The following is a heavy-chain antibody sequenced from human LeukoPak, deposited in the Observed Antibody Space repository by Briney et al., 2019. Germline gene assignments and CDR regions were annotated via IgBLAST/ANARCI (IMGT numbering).Heavy chain of an antibody. Sequence: SVKVSCKASGGTFSSYAISWVRQAPGQGLEWMGGIIPMFGTANYAQKFQCRVTITADKSTSTAYMELSSLRSEDTAVYYCARDPPGRPYSSSSYGWGQGTLVTVSS. J-gene: IGHJ4*02. CDR2: IIPMFGTA. V-gene: IGHV1-69*06. CDR1: GGTFSSYA. D-gene: IGHD6-6*01. CDR3: ARDPPGRPYSSSSYG.